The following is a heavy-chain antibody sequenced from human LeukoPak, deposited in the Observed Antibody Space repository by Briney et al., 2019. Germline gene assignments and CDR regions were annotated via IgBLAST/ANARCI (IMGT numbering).Heavy chain of an antibody. CDR2: ISDTGRDI. V-gene: IGHV3-21*04. J-gene: IGHJ4*02. CDR1: GFAFESFT. CDR3: AKGLFSAYDKYLDS. Sequence: PGGSLRLSCAGSGFAFESFTTTWVRQAPGKGLEWVSLISDTGRDINYADSVRGRFTISRDNTKNSLFLQMDSLRVEDTAIYYCAKGLFSAYDKYLDSWGQGTLVTVSS. D-gene: IGHD5-12*01.